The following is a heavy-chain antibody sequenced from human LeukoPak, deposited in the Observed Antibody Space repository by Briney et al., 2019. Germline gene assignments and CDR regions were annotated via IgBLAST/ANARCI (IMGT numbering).Heavy chain of an antibody. CDR3: AKDQSLSSSWFTFDY. J-gene: IGHJ4*02. V-gene: IGHV3-48*02. CDR1: GFTLSSYS. CDR2: IDSDTYGNTI. Sequence: GGPLRLSCAASGFTLSSYSMNWVRQAPGKGLEWISYIDSDTYGNTIYYPHTVKGRFTISRDNAKNSLYLQTDSLRDEDTAVYYCAKDQSLSSSWFTFDYWGQGTLVTVSS. D-gene: IGHD6-13*01.